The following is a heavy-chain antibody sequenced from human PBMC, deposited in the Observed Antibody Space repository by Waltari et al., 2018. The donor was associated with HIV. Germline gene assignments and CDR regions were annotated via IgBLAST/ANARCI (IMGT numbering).Heavy chain of an antibody. Sequence: EVQLVQSGAEVKKPGESLKISCKASGYNFNIYWIGGVRQMTGKGLEWMGIIYPGESDTSYSPSIRGQVTSAGDTSISTTYLQWRALKASDTANYFCVRQFDEEVVWFGDRGVPDFWGQGTLVTVSS. CDR2: IYPGESDT. V-gene: IGHV5-51*01. J-gene: IGHJ4*02. D-gene: IGHD3-10*01. CDR1: GYNFNIYW. CDR3: VRQFDEEVVWFGDRGVPDF.